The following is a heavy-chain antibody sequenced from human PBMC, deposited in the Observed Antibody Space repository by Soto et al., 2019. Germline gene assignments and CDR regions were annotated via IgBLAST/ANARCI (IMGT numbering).Heavy chain of an antibody. CDR1: GFTFSDHY. CDR3: SRVRYSSGWSTDY. Sequence: PGGSLRLSCAASGFTFSDHYMDWVRQAPGKGLEWVGRTRNKANSYTTEYAASVKGRFTISRDESQNSMYLQMNSLKTEDTAVYYCSRVRYSSGWSTDYWGQGTLVTVSS. CDR2: TRNKANSYTT. V-gene: IGHV3-72*01. D-gene: IGHD6-19*01. J-gene: IGHJ4*02.